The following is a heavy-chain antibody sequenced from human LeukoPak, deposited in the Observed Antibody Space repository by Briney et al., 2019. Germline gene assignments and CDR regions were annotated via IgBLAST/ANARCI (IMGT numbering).Heavy chain of an antibody. D-gene: IGHD4-17*01. CDR2: MNPNSGNT. Sequence: GASVKVSCKASGYTFTSYDINWVRQATGQGLEWMGWMNPNSGNTGYAQKFQGRVTITRNTSISTAYMELSSLRSEDTAVYYCARDYPLAYGVPGEASSDYWAREPWSPSPQ. J-gene: IGHJ4*02. CDR1: GYTFTSYD. CDR3: ARDYPLAYGVPGEASSDY. V-gene: IGHV1-8*03.